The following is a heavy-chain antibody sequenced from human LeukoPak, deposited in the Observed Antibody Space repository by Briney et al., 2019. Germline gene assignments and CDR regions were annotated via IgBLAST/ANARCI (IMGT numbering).Heavy chain of an antibody. J-gene: IGHJ5*02. V-gene: IGHV4-39*01. Sequence: PSETLSLTCTVSGGSISSSSYYWGWIRQPPGTGLEWIGSIYYSGSTYYNPSLKSRVTISVDTSKNQFSLKLSSVTAADTAVYYCASQTRADYDFWSGRKSSYNWFDPWGQGTLVTVSS. D-gene: IGHD3-3*01. CDR1: GGSISSSSYY. CDR2: IYYSGST. CDR3: ASQTRADYDFWSGRKSSYNWFDP.